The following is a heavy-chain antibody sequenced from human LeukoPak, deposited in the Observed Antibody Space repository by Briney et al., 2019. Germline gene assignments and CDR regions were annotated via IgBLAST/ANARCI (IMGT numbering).Heavy chain of an antibody. CDR2: IRYDGSNK. CDR3: ATPREPGIAAAADY. D-gene: IGHD6-13*01. J-gene: IGHJ4*02. CDR1: GFTFSSYG. V-gene: IGHV3-30*02. Sequence: GGSLRLSCTASGFTFSSYGMHWVRQAPGKGLEWVAFIRYDGSNKYYADSVKGRFTISRDNSKNSLYLQMNSLRAEDTAVYYCATPREPGIAAAADYWGQGTLVTVSS.